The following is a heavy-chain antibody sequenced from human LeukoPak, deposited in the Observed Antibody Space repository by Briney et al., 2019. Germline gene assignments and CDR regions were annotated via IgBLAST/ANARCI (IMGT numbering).Heavy chain of an antibody. J-gene: IGHJ1*01. D-gene: IGHD6-19*01. Sequence: GGSLRLSCAASGFTFSSYAMGWVRQAPGRGLEWVSALASSGIHIYYADSVKGRFTISRDNSKNTLYLQMDSLRAEDTAVYYCAKVRSSGWYVPFQHWGQGTLVTVSS. CDR1: GFTFSSYA. V-gene: IGHV3-23*01. CDR2: LASSGIHI. CDR3: AKVRSSGWYVPFQH.